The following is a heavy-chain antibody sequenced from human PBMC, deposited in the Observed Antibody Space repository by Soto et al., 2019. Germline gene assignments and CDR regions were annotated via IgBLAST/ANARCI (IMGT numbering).Heavy chain of an antibody. J-gene: IGHJ5*01. CDR3: AHRRGYYKSSGYWFDP. V-gene: IGHV2-5*02. CDR1: GFSLSTSGVG. D-gene: IGHD3-22*01. CDR2: IYWDDDK. Sequence: QITLKESGPTLVKPTQPLTLTCTFSGFSLSTSGVGVGWIRQPPGKALEWLALIYWDDDKRYSPSLKSRLTNTKDTAKTQVVLTMTYKDPVDTATSYCAHRRGYYKSSGYWFDPWGQGTMVTVSS.